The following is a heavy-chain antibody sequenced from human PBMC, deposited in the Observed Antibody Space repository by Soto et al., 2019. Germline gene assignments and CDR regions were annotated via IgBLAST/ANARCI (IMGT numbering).Heavy chain of an antibody. V-gene: IGHV4-59*01. D-gene: IGHD3-9*01. CDR2: IYYSGST. CDR3: ARGLRYFDWLFREDMKNWFDP. J-gene: IGHJ5*02. CDR1: GGSLGGSY. Sequence: PSETLSLTCSVSGGSLGGSYWNWIRRPPGKGLEWIGYIYYSGSTNYNPSLKSRVTISVDTSKNQFSLKLSSVTAADTAVYYCARGLRYFDWLFREDMKNWFDPWGQGPLVNVSS.